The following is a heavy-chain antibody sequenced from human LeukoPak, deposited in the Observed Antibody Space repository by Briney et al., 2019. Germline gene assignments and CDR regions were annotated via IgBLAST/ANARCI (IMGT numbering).Heavy chain of an antibody. CDR2: ISGSGGFT. Sequence: GGFLRLSCAASGFTFSRHAMSWVRQAPGKGLEWVSGISGSGGFTYYADSVKGRFTISRDNSKNTLYLQMNSLRAEDTAVYYCATAYYYVSRGYDPLDYWGQGTLVTVSS. J-gene: IGHJ4*02. CDR1: GFTFSRHA. CDR3: ATAYYYVSRGYDPLDY. D-gene: IGHD3-22*01. V-gene: IGHV3-23*01.